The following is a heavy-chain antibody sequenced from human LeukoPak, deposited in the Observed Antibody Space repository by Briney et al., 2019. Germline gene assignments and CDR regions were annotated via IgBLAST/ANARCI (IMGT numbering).Heavy chain of an antibody. CDR1: GGTFNNSA. D-gene: IGHD6-19*01. J-gene: IGHJ3*02. Sequence: GASVKVSCKTSGGTFNNSAISWVRQAPGQGLEWLGGIMPLFGTAGYAQKFQGRVTITKDESTRTVYLELTSLTSDDTAVHYCARPAGYSSGYDAFDIWGQGTMVTVSS. V-gene: IGHV1-69*05. CDR2: IMPLFGTA. CDR3: ARPAGYSSGYDAFDI.